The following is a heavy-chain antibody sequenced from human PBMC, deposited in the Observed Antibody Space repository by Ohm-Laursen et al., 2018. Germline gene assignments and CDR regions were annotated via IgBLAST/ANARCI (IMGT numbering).Heavy chain of an antibody. CDR2: ISSSGSTI. CDR3: ARDNDTSSHYSRFDY. Sequence: GSLRLSCTASGFTFSSYEMNWVRQAPGKGLEWVSYISSSGSTIYYADSVKGRFTISRDNAKNSLYLQMNSLRAEDTAVYYCARDNDTSSHYSRFDYWGQGTLVTVSS. J-gene: IGHJ4*02. CDR1: GFTFSSYE. V-gene: IGHV3-48*03. D-gene: IGHD3-22*01.